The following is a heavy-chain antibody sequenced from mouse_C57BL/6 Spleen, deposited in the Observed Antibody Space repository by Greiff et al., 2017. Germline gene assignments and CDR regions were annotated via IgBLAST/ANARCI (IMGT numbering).Heavy chain of an antibody. CDR3: AKGGYYGSSWAMDY. CDR2: IWGGGST. J-gene: IGHJ4*01. CDR1: GFSLTSYG. Sequence: VQGVESGPGLVAPSQSLSITCTVSGFSLTSYGVDWVRQPPGKGLEWLGVIWGGGSTNYTSALMSRLSISKDNSKSQVFLKMNNLQPDSTAMYYGAKGGYYGSSWAMDYWGQGTSVTVSS. V-gene: IGHV2-9*01. D-gene: IGHD1-1*01.